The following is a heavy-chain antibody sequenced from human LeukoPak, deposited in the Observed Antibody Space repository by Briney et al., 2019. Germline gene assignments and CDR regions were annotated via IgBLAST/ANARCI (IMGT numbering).Heavy chain of an antibody. D-gene: IGHD6-13*01. J-gene: IGHJ4*02. CDR2: ISYDGSNE. CDR3: AREGYYSSLGY. V-gene: IGHV3-30*03. Sequence: GGSLRLSCAASGFTFSNYGMHWVRQAPGKGLEWVAVISYDGSNEYYADSVKGRFTISRDNAKNSLYLQMNSLRDEDTAVFHCAREGYYSSLGYWGQGTLVTVSS. CDR1: GFTFSNYG.